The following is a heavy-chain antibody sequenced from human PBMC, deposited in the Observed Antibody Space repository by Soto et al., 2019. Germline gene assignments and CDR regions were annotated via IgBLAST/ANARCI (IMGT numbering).Heavy chain of an antibody. D-gene: IGHD2-2*02. CDR3: ARDSGMTYCSSTSCYTGPSHFDY. J-gene: IGHJ4*02. Sequence: QVQLVQSGAEVKKPGASVKVSCKASGYTFTSYAMHWVRQAPGQRLEWMGWINAGNGNTKYSLKFQGRVTITRDTSASTAYMELSSLRSEDTAVYYCARDSGMTYCSSTSCYTGPSHFDYWGQGTLVTVSS. CDR2: INAGNGNT. V-gene: IGHV1-3*01. CDR1: GYTFTSYA.